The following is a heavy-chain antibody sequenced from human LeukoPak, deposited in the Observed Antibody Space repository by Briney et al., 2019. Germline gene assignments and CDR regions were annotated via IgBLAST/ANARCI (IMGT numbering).Heavy chain of an antibody. J-gene: IGHJ6*02. CDR1: GFTFDDYA. CDR3: AKDLRVDYYGSAKNNMDV. CDR2: ISWNSGSI. D-gene: IGHD3-10*01. V-gene: IGHV3-9*01. Sequence: GGSLRLSCVASGFTFDDYAMHWVRQAPGKGLEWVSGISWNSGSIGYADSVKGRFTISRDNAKNSLFLQMNSLRAEDTALYYCAKDLRVDYYGSAKNNMDVWGQGTTVSASS.